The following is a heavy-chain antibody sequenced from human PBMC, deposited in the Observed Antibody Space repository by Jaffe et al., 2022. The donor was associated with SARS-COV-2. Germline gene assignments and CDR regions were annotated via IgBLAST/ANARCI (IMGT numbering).Heavy chain of an antibody. V-gene: IGHV1-3*01. CDR3: ARDAVTRPLDY. Sequence: QVQLVQSGAEVKKPGASVKVSCKAFGYTFISYAMHWVRQAPGQRLEWMGWINAGNGNRKYSQKFQGRVTITRDTSASTVYMELSSLRSEDTAVYYCARDAVTRPLDYWGQGTLVTVSS. CDR2: INAGNGNR. D-gene: IGHD4-17*01. J-gene: IGHJ4*02. CDR1: GYTFISYA.